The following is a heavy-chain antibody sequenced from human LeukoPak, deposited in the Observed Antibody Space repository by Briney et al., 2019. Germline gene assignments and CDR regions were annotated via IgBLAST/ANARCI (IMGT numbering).Heavy chain of an antibody. V-gene: IGHV3-48*02. D-gene: IGHD2-21*01. CDR2: ISSSSTTI. CDR1: GFTFSDYS. Sequence: GGSLRLSCAASGFTFSDYSMNWVRQAPGTGLEWVSYISSSSTTIFYADSVKGRFTISRDNAKNSLFLQMNGLRDENTALYYCARERVIAAAGDGFDSWGQGTLVTVSS. J-gene: IGHJ4*02. CDR3: ARERVIAAAGDGFDS.